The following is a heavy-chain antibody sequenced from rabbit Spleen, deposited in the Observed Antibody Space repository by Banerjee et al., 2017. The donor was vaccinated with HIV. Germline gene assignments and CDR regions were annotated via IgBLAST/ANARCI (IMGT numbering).Heavy chain of an antibody. CDR3: ARSPNSYDDYGDLYYFNL. Sequence: QLKETGGGLVQPGGSLTLSCKASGFDFDFYYMSWVRQAPGKGLEWIGIIYAGKGRTDYASWVSGRFTISSDTAQNTVDLKMTSLTAADTATYFCARSPNSYDDYGDLYYFNLWGQGTLVTVS. V-gene: IGHV1S7*01. J-gene: IGHJ4*01. CDR2: IYAGKGRT. CDR1: GFDFDFYY. D-gene: IGHD2-1*01.